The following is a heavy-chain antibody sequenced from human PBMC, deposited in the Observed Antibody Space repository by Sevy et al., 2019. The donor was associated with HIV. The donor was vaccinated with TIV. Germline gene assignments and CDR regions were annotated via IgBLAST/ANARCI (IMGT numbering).Heavy chain of an antibody. D-gene: IGHD3-22*01. CDR2: FDPEDGKT. CDR1: GYTLSELS. J-gene: IGHJ4*02. CDR3: ASTRDYYDSSGYYFDY. Sequence: ASLKVSCKVSGYTLSELSIHWVRQAPGKGLEWLVTFDPEDGKTSYAQNFQGRVTMTEDTSTDTTYMELSSLRSEDTAVYYCASTRDYYDSSGYYFDYWGQGTLVTVSS. V-gene: IGHV1-24*01.